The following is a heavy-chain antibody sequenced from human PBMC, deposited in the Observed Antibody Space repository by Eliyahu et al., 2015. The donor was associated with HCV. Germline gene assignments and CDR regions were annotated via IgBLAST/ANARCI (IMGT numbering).Heavy chain of an antibody. Sequence: QVQLVQSGAEVKKPGSSVKVSCKASGGTFSSYAISWVRQAPGQGLEWMGRIIPILGIANYAQKFQGRVTITADKSTSTAYMELSSLRSEDTAVYYCARQVDTANGMDVWGQGTTVTVSS. CDR3: ARQVDTANGMDV. CDR2: IIPILGIA. CDR1: GGTFSSYA. V-gene: IGHV1-69*04. J-gene: IGHJ6*02. D-gene: IGHD5-18*01.